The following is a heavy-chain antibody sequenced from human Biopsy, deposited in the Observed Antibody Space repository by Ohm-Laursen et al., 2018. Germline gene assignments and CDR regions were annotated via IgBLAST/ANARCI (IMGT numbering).Heavy chain of an antibody. V-gene: IGHV4-39*07. CDR2: IFYRGST. CDR1: GGSISNNNYY. D-gene: IGHD4-11*01. Sequence: GTLSLTCTVSGGSISNNNYYWGWIRQPPGKGLEWIGSIFYRGSTHYKPSLKSRVNISVDTSKNQFSLKLNSVTAADTAVYYFARDSGILNYGNFKYYHYYGMDVWGQGTKVTVSS. CDR3: ARDSGILNYGNFKYYHYYGMDV. J-gene: IGHJ6*02.